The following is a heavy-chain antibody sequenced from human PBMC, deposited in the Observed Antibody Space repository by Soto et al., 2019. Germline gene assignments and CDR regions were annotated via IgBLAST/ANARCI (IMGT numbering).Heavy chain of an antibody. J-gene: IGHJ4*02. Sequence: QVQLVQSGAEVKKPGSSVKVSCKASGGTFSSYAISWVRQAPGQGLEWMGGIIPIFGTANYAQKFQGRVTITADESTSTAYMELSSLRSEDTAVYYCARLRRVGAIPGPYYFDYWGQGTLVTVSS. D-gene: IGHD1-26*01. CDR3: ARLRRVGAIPGPYYFDY. V-gene: IGHV1-69*01. CDR2: IIPIFGTA. CDR1: GGTFSSYA.